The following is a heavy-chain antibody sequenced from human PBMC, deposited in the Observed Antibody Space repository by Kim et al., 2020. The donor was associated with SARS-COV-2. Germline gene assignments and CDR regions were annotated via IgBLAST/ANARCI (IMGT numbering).Heavy chain of an antibody. CDR2: ISYSGST. D-gene: IGHD6-19*01. V-gene: IGHV4-59*13. Sequence: SETLSLTCTVSGGSISTYYWNWIRQSPQKGLEWIGFISYSGSTNYNPSLKSRVAISVDSSKNQFSLNLSSVTAADMAVYYCARGGVKQWLGLWGCGTLVT. CDR1: GGSISTYY. J-gene: IGHJ2*01. CDR3: ARGGVKQWLGL.